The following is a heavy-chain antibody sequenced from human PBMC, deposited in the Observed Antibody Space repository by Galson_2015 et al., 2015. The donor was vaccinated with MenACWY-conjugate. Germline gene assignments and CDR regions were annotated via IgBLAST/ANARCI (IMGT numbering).Heavy chain of an antibody. CDR2: IYSGGNT. J-gene: IGHJ6*02. V-gene: IGHV3-53*01. CDR3: ARDRRFSSRGVVTSSRMDV. CDR1: GLTVSSNY. Sequence: SLRLSCAASGLTVSSNYMSWVRQAPGKGLEWVSIIYSGGNTYYADSVKGRFTISRDNSKNTLYLRMNSLRAEDTAVYYCARDRRFSSRGVVTSSRMDVWGQGTTVTVSS. D-gene: IGHD3-10*01.